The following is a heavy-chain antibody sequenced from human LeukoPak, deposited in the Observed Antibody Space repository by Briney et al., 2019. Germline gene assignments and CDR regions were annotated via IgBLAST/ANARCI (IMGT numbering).Heavy chain of an antibody. CDR3: ARSPEIVGATEFDY. CDR1: GFTFSSYA. D-gene: IGHD1-26*01. J-gene: IGHJ4*02. V-gene: IGHV3-30-3*01. Sequence: GGSLRLSCVVSGFTFSSYAMHWVRQAPAKGLGGVEVISYDGSNKYYADSVKGRFTISRDNSKNTLYLQMNSLRAEDTAVYYCARSPEIVGATEFDYWGQGTLVTVSS. CDR2: ISYDGSNK.